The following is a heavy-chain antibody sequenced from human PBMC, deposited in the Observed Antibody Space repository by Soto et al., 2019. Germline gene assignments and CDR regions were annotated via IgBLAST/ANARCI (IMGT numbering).Heavy chain of an antibody. J-gene: IGHJ6*02. V-gene: IGHV2-70*04. CDR2: IDWENTK. CDR1: GFSLSGTGMR. CDR3: ARAFYGMDV. Sequence: SGPTLVNPTQTLTLTCTVSGFSLSGTGMRVTWIRQPPGKALEWLARIDWENTKLYSTSLKTRLTISKDTTKNQVVLTMTNVDPADTGTYYCARAFYGMDVWGQGTTVTVSS.